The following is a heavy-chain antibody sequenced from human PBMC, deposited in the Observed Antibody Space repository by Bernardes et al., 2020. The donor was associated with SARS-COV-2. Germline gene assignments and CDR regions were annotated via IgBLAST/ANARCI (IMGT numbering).Heavy chain of an antibody. CDR3: ARGSPSWMYPYYFDY. CDR2: INPNSGGT. Sequence: ASVKVSCKASGYTFTGYYMHWVRQAPGQGLEWMGWINPNSGGTNYAQKFQGRVTMTRDTSISTAYMELSRLRSDDTAVYYCARGSPSWMYPYYFDYWGQGTLVTVSS. V-gene: IGHV1-2*02. D-gene: IGHD2-15*01. J-gene: IGHJ4*02. CDR1: GYTFTGYY.